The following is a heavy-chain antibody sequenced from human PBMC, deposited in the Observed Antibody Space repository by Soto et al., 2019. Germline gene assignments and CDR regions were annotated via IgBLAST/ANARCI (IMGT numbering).Heavy chain of an antibody. Sequence: ASVKVSCKASGYTFTSYYMHWVRQAPGQGLEWMGIINPSGGSTSYAQKFQGRVTMTRDTSTSTVYMELSSLRSEDTAVYYCASQSIAVESYYYYGMDVWGQGTTVTVSS. CDR3: ASQSIAVESYYYYGMDV. D-gene: IGHD2-21*01. J-gene: IGHJ6*02. V-gene: IGHV1-46*03. CDR1: GYTFTSYY. CDR2: INPSGGST.